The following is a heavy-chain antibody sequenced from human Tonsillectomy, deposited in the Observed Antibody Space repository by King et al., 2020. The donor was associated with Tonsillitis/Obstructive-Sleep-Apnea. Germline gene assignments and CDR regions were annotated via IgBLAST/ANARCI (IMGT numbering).Heavy chain of an antibody. CDR3: ARAPSTSYFYYYYMDV. D-gene: IGHD2-2*01. V-gene: IGHV2-26*01. J-gene: IGHJ6*03. CDR1: GFSLSNARMG. Sequence: HVTLKESGPVLVKPTETLTLTCTVSGFSLSNARMGVSWIRQPPGKALEWLAHIFSNYEKSYSTSLNSRLTISKDTSRSQVVLTMTNMDPVDTATYYCARAPSTSYFYYYYMDVWGKGTTVTVSS. CDR2: IFSNYEK.